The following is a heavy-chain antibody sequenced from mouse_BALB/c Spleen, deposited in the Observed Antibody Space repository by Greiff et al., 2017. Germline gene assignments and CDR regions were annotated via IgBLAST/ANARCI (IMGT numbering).Heavy chain of an antibody. CDR1: GFTFSSYA. V-gene: IGHV5-9-4*01. CDR2: ISSGGSYT. Sequence: EVQVVESGGGLVKPGGSLKLSCAASGFTFSSYAMSWVRQSPEKRLEWVAEISSGGSYTYYPDTVTGRFTISRDNAKNTLYLEMSSLRSEDTAMYYCASCYRSWFAYWGQGTLVTVSA. D-gene: IGHD2-14*01. CDR3: ASCYRSWFAY. J-gene: IGHJ3*01.